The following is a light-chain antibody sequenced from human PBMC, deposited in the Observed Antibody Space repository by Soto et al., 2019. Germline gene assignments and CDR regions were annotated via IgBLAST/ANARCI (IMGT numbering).Light chain of an antibody. CDR1: SSDVINYNL. CDR3: CSSAGAITPHV. V-gene: IGLV2-23*02. J-gene: IGLJ1*01. Sequence: QSALTQPASVSGSPGQSITISCSGTSSDVINYNLVSWYQQHPGKSPKLLLYEVVKRPSGISNRFSGSTSANTASLTISGLQAEDEGDYSCCSSAGAITPHVFGTGTKVTVL. CDR2: EVV.